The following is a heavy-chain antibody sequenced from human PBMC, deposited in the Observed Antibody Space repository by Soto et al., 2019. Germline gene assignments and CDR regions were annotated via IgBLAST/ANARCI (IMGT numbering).Heavy chain of an antibody. V-gene: IGHV4-31*03. CDR2: IYYSGST. CDR3: ASIYDSSGYYYGNNWFDP. Sequence: SETLSLTCTVSGGSISSGDYYWSWIRQHPGKGLEWIGYIYYSGSTYYYPSLKSRVTISVDTSKNQFSLKLSSVTAADTAVYYCASIYDSSGYYYGNNWFDPWGQGTLVTVSS. J-gene: IGHJ5*02. D-gene: IGHD3-22*01. CDR1: GGSISSGDYY.